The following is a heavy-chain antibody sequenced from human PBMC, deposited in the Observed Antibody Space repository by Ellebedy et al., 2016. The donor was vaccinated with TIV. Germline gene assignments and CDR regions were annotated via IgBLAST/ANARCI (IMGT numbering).Heavy chain of an antibody. Sequence: SGPTLVKPTQTLTLTCTFSGFSLSTSGMCVSWIRQPPGKALEWLARIDWDDDKYYSTSLKTRLTISKDTSKNQVVLTMTNMDPVDTATYYCARARGGNPLLPHQFDYWGQGTLVTVSS. CDR3: ARARGGNPLLPHQFDY. V-gene: IGHV2-70*11. CDR2: IDWDDDK. D-gene: IGHD2-15*01. J-gene: IGHJ4*02. CDR1: GFSLSTSGMC.